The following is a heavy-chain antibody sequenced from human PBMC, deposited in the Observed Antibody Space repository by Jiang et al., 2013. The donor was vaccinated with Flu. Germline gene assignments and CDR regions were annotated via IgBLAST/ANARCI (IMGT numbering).Heavy chain of an antibody. D-gene: IGHD6-6*01. V-gene: IGHV1-46*01. CDR3: ARGIAARPSADYFDY. J-gene: IGHJ4*02. Sequence: VTMTRDTSTSTVYMELSSLRSEDTAVYYCARGIAARPSADYFDYWGQGTLVTVSS.